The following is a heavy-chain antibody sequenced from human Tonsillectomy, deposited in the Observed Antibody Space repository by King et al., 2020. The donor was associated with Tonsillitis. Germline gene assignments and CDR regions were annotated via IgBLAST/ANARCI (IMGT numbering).Heavy chain of an antibody. CDR3: ARVMFGQSRV. Sequence: VQLVESGGGLVQPGGSLRLSCAPSGFTVSTNYMTWVRQAPGKGLEWVSILYGGGSTYYAGSVKGRFTISRDMSTNTLFLQMNSLRVEDTAVYYCARVMFGQSRVWGQGTLVTVSS. CDR1: GFTVSTNY. CDR2: LYGGGST. V-gene: IGHV3-66*01. J-gene: IGHJ4*02. D-gene: IGHD3-3*02.